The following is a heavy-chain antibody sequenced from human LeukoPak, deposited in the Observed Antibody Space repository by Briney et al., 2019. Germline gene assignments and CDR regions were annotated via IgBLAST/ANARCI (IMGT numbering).Heavy chain of an antibody. Sequence: PSETLSLTCTVSGGSISSYYWSWIRQHPGKGLEWIGYIYYSGSTNYNPSLKSRVTISVDKSKNQFSLKLSSVTAADTAVYYCARVVCSSTSCYWGGWFDPWGQGTLVTVSS. D-gene: IGHD2-2*01. CDR2: IYYSGST. J-gene: IGHJ5*02. CDR3: ARVVCSSTSCYWGGWFDP. V-gene: IGHV4-59*12. CDR1: GGSISSYY.